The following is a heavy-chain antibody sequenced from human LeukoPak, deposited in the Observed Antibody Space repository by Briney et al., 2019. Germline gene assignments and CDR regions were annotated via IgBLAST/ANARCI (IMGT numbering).Heavy chain of an antibody. Sequence: GGSLRLSCAASGFTFSSYSMNWVRQAPGKGLEWVSYISSSSSTIYYAGSVKGRFAISRDNAKNSLYLQMNSLRAEDTAVYYCASVVITVYYWGQGTLVTVSS. CDR1: GFTFSSYS. D-gene: IGHD3-22*01. V-gene: IGHV3-48*01. J-gene: IGHJ4*02. CDR2: ISSSSSTI. CDR3: ASVVITVYY.